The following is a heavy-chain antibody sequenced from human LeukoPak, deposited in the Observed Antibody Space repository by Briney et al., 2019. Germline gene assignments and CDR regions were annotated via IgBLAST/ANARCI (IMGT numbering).Heavy chain of an antibody. D-gene: IGHD3-16*01. CDR2: ISYDGSNK. J-gene: IGHJ4*02. Sequence: GGSLRLSCAASGFTFSSYEMNWVRQAPGKGLEWVAVISYDGSNKYYADSVKGRFTISRDNSKNTLYLQMNSLRTEDTAVYYCAKDVAYTFDYWGQGTLVTVSS. CDR1: GFTFSSYE. CDR3: AKDVAYTFDY. V-gene: IGHV3-30*18.